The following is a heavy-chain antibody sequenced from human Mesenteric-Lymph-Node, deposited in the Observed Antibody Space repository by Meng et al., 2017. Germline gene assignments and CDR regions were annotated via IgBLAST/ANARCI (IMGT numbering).Heavy chain of an antibody. CDR3: TATYYYDSSGYYRFYY. Sequence: ASVKVSCKASGYTFTGYYMHWVRQAPGQGLEWMGWINPNSGGTNYAQKFQGRVTMTRDTSISTAYMELSRLRSDDTAVYYCTATYYYDSSGYYRFYYWGQGTLVTVSS. CDR1: GYTFTGYY. V-gene: IGHV1-2*02. D-gene: IGHD3-22*01. J-gene: IGHJ4*02. CDR2: INPNSGGT.